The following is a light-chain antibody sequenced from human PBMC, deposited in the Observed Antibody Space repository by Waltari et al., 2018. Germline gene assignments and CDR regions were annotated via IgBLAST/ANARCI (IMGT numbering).Light chain of an antibody. CDR2: EVT. CDR3: CSCAGTFTYVL. CDR1: SNDVGGYNL. V-gene: IGLV2-23*02. J-gene: IGLJ2*01. Sequence: QSALTQPASVSGSPGQSITISCTGTSNDVGGYNLVPGYQQHPCNAPKLVILEVTKRPSGVSNRSSGSKYGTTASLPISVLQVEDEADYYCCSCAGTFTYVLFGGGTKLTVL.